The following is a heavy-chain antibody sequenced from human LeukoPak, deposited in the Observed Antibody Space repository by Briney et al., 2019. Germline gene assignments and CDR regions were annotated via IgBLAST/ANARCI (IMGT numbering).Heavy chain of an antibody. Sequence: GGSLRLSCAPSGFTFDNFAMTWVRQAPGKGLEWVSEITGSGGSTYYADSVKGRFTTSGDNSKNTLYLQMNSLRAEDTATYYCARELFDFDYWGQGTLVTVSS. D-gene: IGHD3-10*01. CDR1: GFTFDNFA. CDR2: ITGSGGST. CDR3: ARELFDFDY. V-gene: IGHV3-23*01. J-gene: IGHJ4*02.